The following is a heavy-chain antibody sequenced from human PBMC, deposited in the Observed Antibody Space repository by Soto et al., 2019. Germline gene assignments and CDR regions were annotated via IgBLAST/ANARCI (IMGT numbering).Heavy chain of an antibody. CDR2: ISGSGGST. J-gene: IGHJ5*02. Sequence: PGGSLRLSCAASGFTFSSYAMSWVRQAPGKGLEWVSGISGSGGSTNYADSVKGRFTISRDNSKNTLYLQMNSLRAEDTAVYYCAKDSAGACSGGSCYSPVSWGQGT. CDR1: GFTFSSYA. CDR3: AKDSAGACSGGSCYSPVS. V-gene: IGHV3-23*01. D-gene: IGHD2-15*01.